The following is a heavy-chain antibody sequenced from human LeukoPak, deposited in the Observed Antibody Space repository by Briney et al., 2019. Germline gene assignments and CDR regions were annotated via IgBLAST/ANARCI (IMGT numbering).Heavy chain of an antibody. CDR1: GFSFSSCA. V-gene: IGHV3-23*01. CDR3: SKDYRYAIAAPGRQYNWFDR. D-gene: IGHD6-13*01. Sequence: GGSLRLSCAASGFSFSSCAMCWLRRAPRKGLEWLTGISGRGGSTYYADSVKGRFTISRDDSKNTLYLQMNTLTVEDTAVYYCSKDYRYAIAAPGRQYNWFDRWGEGTRVTVSS. J-gene: IGHJ5*02. CDR2: ISGRGGST.